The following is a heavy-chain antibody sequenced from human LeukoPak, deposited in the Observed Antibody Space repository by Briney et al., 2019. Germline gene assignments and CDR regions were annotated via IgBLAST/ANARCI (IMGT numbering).Heavy chain of an antibody. CDR3: AKDPAAIPGWFDP. D-gene: IGHD2-2*02. V-gene: IGHV3-30*02. J-gene: IGHJ5*02. Sequence: DSVKGQFTISRDNSKNTLYLQMNSLRAEDTAVYYCAKDPAAIPGWFDPWGQGTLVTVSS.